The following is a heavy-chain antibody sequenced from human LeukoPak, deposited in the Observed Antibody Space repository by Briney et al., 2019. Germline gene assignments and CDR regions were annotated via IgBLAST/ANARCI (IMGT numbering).Heavy chain of an antibody. CDR2: IDPSDSYT. V-gene: IGHV5-10-1*01. Sequence: PGESLKISCKGSGYSFTSYWISWVRQMPGKGLEWMGRIDPSDSYTNYSPSFQGHVTISADKSISTAYLQWSSLKASDTAMYYCARLGVDSSGPYYFDYWGQGTLVTVSS. CDR3: ARLGVDSSGPYYFDY. CDR1: GYSFTSYW. D-gene: IGHD3-22*01. J-gene: IGHJ4*02.